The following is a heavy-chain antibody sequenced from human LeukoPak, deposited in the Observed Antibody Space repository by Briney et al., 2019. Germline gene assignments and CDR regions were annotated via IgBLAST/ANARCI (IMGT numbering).Heavy chain of an antibody. D-gene: IGHD3-9*01. V-gene: IGHV4-30-4*07. J-gene: IGHJ4*02. CDR3: ARSTGNY. CDR2: IYYSGST. Sequence: SQTLSLTCAVSGGSISSGGYSWSWIRQPPGKGLEWIGYIYYSGSTNYNPSLKSRVTISVDTSKNQFSLKLSSVTAADTAVYYCARSTGNYWGQGTLVTVSS. CDR1: GGSISSGGYS.